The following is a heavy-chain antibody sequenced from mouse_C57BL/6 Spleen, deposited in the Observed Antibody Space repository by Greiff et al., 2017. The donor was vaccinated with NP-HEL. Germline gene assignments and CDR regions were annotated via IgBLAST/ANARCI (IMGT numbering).Heavy chain of an antibody. D-gene: IGHD1-1*02. CDR3: ARVGSWGGFDY. J-gene: IGHJ2*01. V-gene: IGHV1-80*01. CDR2: IYPGDGDT. Sequence: QVQLQQPGAELVKPGASVKISCKASGYAFSSYWMHWVKQRPGKGLEWIGQIYPGDGDTNYNGKFKGKATLTADKSSSTAYMQLSSLTSEDSAVYFCARVGSWGGFDYWGQGTTLTVSS. CDR1: GYAFSSYW.